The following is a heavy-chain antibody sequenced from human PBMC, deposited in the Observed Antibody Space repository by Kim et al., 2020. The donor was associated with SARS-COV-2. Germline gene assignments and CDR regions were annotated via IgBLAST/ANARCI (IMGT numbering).Heavy chain of an antibody. D-gene: IGHD1-1*01. Sequence: SETLSLTCTVSGGSISSGTYYWGWIRQPPGKGLEWIGSIYYSGSTYYNPSLKSRVTISVDTSKNQFSLKLNSVTAADTAVYYCATHGVELPLDYWGQGTLVTVSS. CDR2: IYYSGST. CDR3: ATHGVELPLDY. J-gene: IGHJ4*02. V-gene: IGHV4-39*01. CDR1: GGSISSGTYY.